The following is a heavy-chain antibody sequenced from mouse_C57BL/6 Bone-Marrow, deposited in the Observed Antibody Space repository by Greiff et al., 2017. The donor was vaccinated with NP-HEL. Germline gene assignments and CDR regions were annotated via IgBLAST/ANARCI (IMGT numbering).Heavy chain of an antibody. Sequence: EVKLLESGGGLVKPGGSLKLSCAASGFTFSDYGMHWVRQAPEKGLEWVAYISSGSSTIYYADTVKGRFTISGDNAKNTLFLQMTSLRSEDTAMYYCARTTVEGGAWFAYWGQGTLVTVSA. V-gene: IGHV5-17*01. J-gene: IGHJ3*01. CDR2: ISSGSSTI. D-gene: IGHD1-1*01. CDR3: ARTTVEGGAWFAY. CDR1: GFTFSDYG.